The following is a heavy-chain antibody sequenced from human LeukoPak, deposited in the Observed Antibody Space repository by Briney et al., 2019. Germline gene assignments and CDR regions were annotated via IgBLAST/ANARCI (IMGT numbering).Heavy chain of an antibody. CDR2: ISYDGSNK. CDR1: GFTFSSYA. J-gene: IGHJ4*02. D-gene: IGHD2-2*01. Sequence: GGSLRLSCAASGFTFSSYAMHWVRQAPGKGLEWVAVISYDGSNKYYADSVKGRFTISRDNSKNTLYLQMNSLRAEDTAVYYCARDRAVPAAKTYYFDYWGQETLVTASS. CDR3: ARDRAVPAAKTYYFDY. V-gene: IGHV3-30-3*01.